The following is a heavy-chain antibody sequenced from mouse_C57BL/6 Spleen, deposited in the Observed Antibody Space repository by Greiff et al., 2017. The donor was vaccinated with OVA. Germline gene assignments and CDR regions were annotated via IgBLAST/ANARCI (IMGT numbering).Heavy chain of an antibody. CDR2: IYPGAGDT. J-gene: IGHJ2*01. CDR1: GYAFSSSC. CDR3: ARVYGDYEGSYFDY. V-gene: IGHV1-82*01. D-gene: IGHD2-13*01. Sequence: QVQLKESGPELVKPGASVTISCKASGYAFSSSCLNWVKQSPGKGLEWIGRIYPGAGDTNYNGKFKGKATLTADKSSSTVYMQLSSLTSEDSAVSFCARVYGDYEGSYFDYWGQGTTLTVSS.